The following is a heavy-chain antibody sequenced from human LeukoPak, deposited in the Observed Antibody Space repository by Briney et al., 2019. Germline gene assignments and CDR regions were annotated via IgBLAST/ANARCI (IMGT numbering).Heavy chain of an antibody. CDR1: GGSISSSSYY. CDR2: IYYSGST. J-gene: IGHJ4*02. V-gene: IGHV4-39*07. Sequence: ASETLSLTCTVSGGSISSSSYYWGCILQPPGKGLECIGSIYYSGSTYYNPSLKSRVTISVDTSKNQFSLKLSSVTAADTAVYYCAEAVAGYYFDYWGQGTLVTVSS. CDR3: AEAVAGYYFDY. D-gene: IGHD6-19*01.